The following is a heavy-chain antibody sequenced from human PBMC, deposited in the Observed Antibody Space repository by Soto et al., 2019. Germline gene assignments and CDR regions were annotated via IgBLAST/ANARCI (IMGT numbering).Heavy chain of an antibody. Sequence: PSETLSLTCAVSGYSITSGYFWGWIRQPPGKGLEWIGSFSYTGSTFYNPSNPSLKSRVTISVDTFKNQLSLTLSSVTAADTAVYFCAIVAYFDSSGYYYFFDYWGQGTLVTVSS. CDR2: FSYTGST. J-gene: IGHJ4*02. CDR3: AIVAYFDSSGYYYFFDY. D-gene: IGHD3-22*01. CDR1: GYSITSGYF. V-gene: IGHV4-38-2*01.